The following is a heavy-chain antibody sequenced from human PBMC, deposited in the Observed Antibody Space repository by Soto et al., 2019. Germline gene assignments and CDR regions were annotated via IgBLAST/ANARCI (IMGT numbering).Heavy chain of an antibody. CDR2: INPNSGGT. D-gene: IGHD6-13*01. CDR3: ARDISVGQQLGGFDY. Sequence: ASVKVSCKASGYTFTGYYMHWVRQAPGQGLEWMGWINPNSGGTNYAQKFQGWVTMTRDTSISTAYMELSRLRSDDTAVYYCARDISVGQQLGGFDYWGRGTLVTVSS. V-gene: IGHV1-2*04. CDR1: GYTFTGYY. J-gene: IGHJ4*02.